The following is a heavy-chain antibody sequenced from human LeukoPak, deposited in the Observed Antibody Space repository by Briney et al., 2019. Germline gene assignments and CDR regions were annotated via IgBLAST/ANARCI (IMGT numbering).Heavy chain of an antibody. D-gene: IGHD3-3*01. CDR1: XGSISXYY. CDR3: ARGNDFLSGYPYAT. J-gene: IGHJ4*02. CDR2: IYYSEST. V-gene: IGHV4-59*01. Sequence: TLSLTCTVXXGSISXYYWSWLRQPPGQGLEGIGYIYYSESTDYNPSLKGRVAMSVDTSKNQFSLKLISVTAADTAVYYCARGNDFLSGYPYATWGPGTLVTVSS.